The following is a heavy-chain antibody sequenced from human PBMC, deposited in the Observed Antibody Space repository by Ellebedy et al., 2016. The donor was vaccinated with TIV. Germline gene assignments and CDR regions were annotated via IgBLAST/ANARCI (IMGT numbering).Heavy chain of an antibody. CDR2: ISGSGDTT. J-gene: IGHJ4*02. Sequence: PGGSLRLSCAASGFTFGSYAMSWVRQAPGKGLEWVSAISGSGDTTYYADTLKGRFTISRDNSKNTLYLQMNSRRAEETAVYFGAKRRRTMIVVVSGELDYWGQGTLVTVSS. V-gene: IGHV3-23*01. D-gene: IGHD3-22*01. CDR1: GFTFGSYA. CDR3: AKRRRTMIVVVSGELDY.